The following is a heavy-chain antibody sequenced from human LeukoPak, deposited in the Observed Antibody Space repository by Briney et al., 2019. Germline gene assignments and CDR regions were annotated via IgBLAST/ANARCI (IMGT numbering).Heavy chain of an antibody. Sequence: GGSLRLSCAASGFTFSSYAMSWVRQAPGKGLEWVSAISGSGGSTYYADSVKGRFTISRDNAKNTLYLQMNSLRVEDTAVYYCVCLGLGGLSLDWGQGTLVTVPS. D-gene: IGHD3-16*01. J-gene: IGHJ4*02. CDR1: GFTFSSYA. CDR2: ISGSGGST. V-gene: IGHV3-23*01. CDR3: VCLGLGGLSLD.